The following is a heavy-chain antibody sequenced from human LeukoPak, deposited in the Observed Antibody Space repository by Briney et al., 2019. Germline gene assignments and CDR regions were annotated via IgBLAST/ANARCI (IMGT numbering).Heavy chain of an antibody. J-gene: IGHJ6*02. CDR1: GFTFITYD. V-gene: IGHV3-13*01. CDR2: IVMAGDT. CDR3: ARARRRGDRGSSWYRGMDV. Sequence: GGSLRLSCAASGFTFITYDMHGVPKATGKGLEWFSAIVMAGDTYYPGSVKGRFTISRENAKNSLYLQMNSLRAGDTAVYYCARARRRGDRGSSWYRGMDVWGQGTTVTVSS. D-gene: IGHD6-13*01.